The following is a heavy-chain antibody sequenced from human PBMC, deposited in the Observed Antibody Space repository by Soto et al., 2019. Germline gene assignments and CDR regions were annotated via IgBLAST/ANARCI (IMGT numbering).Heavy chain of an antibody. D-gene: IGHD6-6*01. CDR1: GGSISSSSYY. CDR3: ARRTSIAARHEDY. CDR2: IYYSGST. V-gene: IGHV4-39*01. Sequence: QLQLQESGPGLVKPSETLSLTCTVSGGSISSSSYYWGWIRQPPGKGLEWIGSIYYSGSTYYNPSLKSRVTISVDTSKNQFSLKLSSVTAADTAVYYCARRTSIAARHEDYWGQGTLVTVSS. J-gene: IGHJ4*02.